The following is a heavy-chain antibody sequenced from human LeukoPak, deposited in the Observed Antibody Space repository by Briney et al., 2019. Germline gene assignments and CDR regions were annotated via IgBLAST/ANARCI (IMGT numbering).Heavy chain of an antibody. D-gene: IGHD5-12*01. Sequence: ASVKVSCKASGYTFTRYGVSWVRQAPGQGLEWMGWISAYNGETNYAQKLQGRVTMTTDTSTSTAYMELRSLRSDDTAVYYCAGSVATIDYWGQGTLVTVSS. CDR2: ISAYNGET. V-gene: IGHV1-18*01. CDR1: GYTFTRYG. CDR3: AGSVATIDY. J-gene: IGHJ4*02.